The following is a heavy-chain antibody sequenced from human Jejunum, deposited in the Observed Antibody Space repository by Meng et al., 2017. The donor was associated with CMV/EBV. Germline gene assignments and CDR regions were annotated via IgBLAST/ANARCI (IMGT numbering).Heavy chain of an antibody. CDR3: ARVEVGITSGDY. J-gene: IGHJ4*02. Sequence: LVQLGGEVHKPGASLKVSCKASVYTFTNYGITWVRQAPGQGLEWMGWISAYNGNTNYAQTLQGRVTMTTDTSTSTAYMELRSLRSDDTAVYYCARVEVGITSGDYWGQGTLVTVSS. CDR1: VYTFTNYG. CDR2: ISAYNGNT. V-gene: IGHV1-18*01. D-gene: IGHD1-26*01.